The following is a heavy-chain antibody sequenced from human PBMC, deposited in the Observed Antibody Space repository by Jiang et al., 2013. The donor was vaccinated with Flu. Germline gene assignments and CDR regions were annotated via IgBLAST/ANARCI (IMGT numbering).Heavy chain of an antibody. Sequence: QLVESGGGVIQPGTSLRLSCAISGFTFNSCGMQWVRQAPGKGLEWVAVLWYDGRTKYYGDSVKGRSTISRDDSKNMLYLQMDSPRVDDTAVYYCAKDLGDGSSSRNDAFDVWGQGTMVTVSS. J-gene: IGHJ3*01. CDR2: LWYDGRTK. V-gene: IGHV3-33*06. D-gene: IGHD6-6*01. CDR1: GFTFNSCG. CDR3: AKDLGDGSSSRNDAFDV.